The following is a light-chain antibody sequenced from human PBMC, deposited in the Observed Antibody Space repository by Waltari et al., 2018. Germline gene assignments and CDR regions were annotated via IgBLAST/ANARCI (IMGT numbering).Light chain of an antibody. CDR1: GSNIGAYD. V-gene: IGLV1-40*01. CDR2: GVN. CDR3: QSYDPDLSVV. J-gene: IGLJ2*01. Sequence: QSVLTQPPSVSGAPGQRVAISCTGSGSNIGAYDVNWYQQHPGKAPKLLIYGVNTRPVGVPDRFSGSQFGTSASLAITGLQAEDEADYYCQSYDPDLSVVFGGGTKLTVL.